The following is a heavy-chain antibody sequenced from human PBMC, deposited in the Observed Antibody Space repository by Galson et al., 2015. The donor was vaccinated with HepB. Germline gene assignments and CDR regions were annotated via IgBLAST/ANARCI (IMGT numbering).Heavy chain of an antibody. CDR2: IIPIFGTA. V-gene: IGHV1-69*13. J-gene: IGHJ4*02. CDR1: GGTFSSYA. D-gene: IGHD4-17*01. CDR3: ARAMTYGDYPFDY. Sequence: SVKVSCKASGGTFSSYAISWVRQAPGQGLEWMGGIIPIFGTANYAQKFQGRVTITADESTSTAYMELSSLRSEDTAVYYCARAMTYGDYPFDYWGQGTLVTVSS.